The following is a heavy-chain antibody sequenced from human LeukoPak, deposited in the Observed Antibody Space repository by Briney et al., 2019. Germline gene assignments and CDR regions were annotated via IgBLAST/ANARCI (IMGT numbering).Heavy chain of an antibody. CDR2: INHSGST. J-gene: IGHJ4*02. V-gene: IGHV4-34*01. CDR3: ARDPTGPIDY. D-gene: IGHD1-14*01. CDR1: GGSFSGYY. Sequence: SETLSLTCAVYGGSFSGYYWSWIRQPPGKGLEWIGEINHSGSTNYNPSLKSRVTISVDTSKNQFSLKLSSVTAADTAVYYCARDPTGPIDYWGQGTLVTVSS.